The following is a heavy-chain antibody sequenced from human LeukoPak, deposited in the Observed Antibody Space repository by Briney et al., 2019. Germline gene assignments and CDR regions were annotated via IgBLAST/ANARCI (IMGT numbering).Heavy chain of an antibody. J-gene: IGHJ4*02. Sequence: GGSLRLSCAASGFTFSSYSMNWVRQAPGKGLEWVSSISSSSSYIYYADSVKGRFTISRDNAKNSLYLQMNSLRAEGTAVYYCARDLVIAADTPDYWGQGTLVTVSS. D-gene: IGHD6-13*01. CDR3: ARDLVIAADTPDY. CDR2: ISSSSSYI. V-gene: IGHV3-21*01. CDR1: GFTFSSYS.